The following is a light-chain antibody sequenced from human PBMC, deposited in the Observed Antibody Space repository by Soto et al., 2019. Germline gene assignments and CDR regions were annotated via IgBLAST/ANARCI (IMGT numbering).Light chain of an antibody. CDR1: SSNIGTYT. Sequence: QSVLTQPPSTSGTPGQRVTISCSGGSSNIGTYTVSWYQQFPETAPKLLIYGSNQRPSGVPDRFSGSKSGTSASLSIGGLQSEDEADYYCAALDDSLNGPTFGGGTKVTVL. V-gene: IGLV1-44*01. CDR2: GSN. J-gene: IGLJ2*01. CDR3: AALDDSLNGPT.